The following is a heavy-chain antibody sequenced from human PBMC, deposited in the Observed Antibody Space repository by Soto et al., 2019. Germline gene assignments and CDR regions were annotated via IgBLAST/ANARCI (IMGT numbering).Heavy chain of an antibody. J-gene: IGHJ6*02. CDR1: GGSISSYY. Sequence: PSETLSLTCTVSGGSISSYYWSWIRQPPGKGLEWIGYIYYSGSTNYNPSLKSRVTISVDTSKNQFSLKLSSVTAAGTAVYYCARGKGEYYYYYYGMDVWGQGTTVTVSS. V-gene: IGHV4-59*01. CDR3: ARGKGEYYYYYYGMDV. CDR2: IYYSGST.